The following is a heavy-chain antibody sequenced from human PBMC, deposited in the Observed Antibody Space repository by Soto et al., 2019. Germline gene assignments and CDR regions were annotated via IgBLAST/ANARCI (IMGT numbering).Heavy chain of an antibody. CDR1: GFPLSSTGVG. D-gene: IGHD2-15*01. V-gene: IGHV2-5*01. CDR2: IYWHDDK. J-gene: IGHJ5*02. Sequence: SGAMLVKETQSIRKAWTFSGFPLSSTGVGVGWVRQPPGKALGWVALIYWHDDKRHSPSQTSRLTITKDTTKNQVVLTMTNVDPVDTATYYCAHIWWSAVRLYQLSFSAPRSPDP. CDR3: AHIWWSAVRLYQLSFSAPRSPDP.